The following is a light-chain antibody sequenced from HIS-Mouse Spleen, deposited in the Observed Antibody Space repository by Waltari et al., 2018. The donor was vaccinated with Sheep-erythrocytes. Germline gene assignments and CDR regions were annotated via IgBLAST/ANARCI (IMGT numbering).Light chain of an antibody. J-gene: IGLJ3*02. CDR2: AGS. CDR3: CSYAGSSTWV. CDR1: RSDVGSYNL. V-gene: IGLV2-23*01. Sequence: QSALTQPASVSGSPGQSITISCTGTRSDVGSYNLVSWYQQHPGKAPKLMIYAGSTRPSGVSNRFSGSKSGNTASLTISGLQAEDEADYYCCSYAGSSTWVFGGGTKLTVL.